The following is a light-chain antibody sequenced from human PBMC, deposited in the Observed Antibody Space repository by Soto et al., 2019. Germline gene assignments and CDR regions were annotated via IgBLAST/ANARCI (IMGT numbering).Light chain of an antibody. Sequence: ETVLPECPATLPVASGDDLALSCRAWQSVDINLAGYQQKPGQAPRPLIYGASTRATDMPGRFSGRGSGTEFTLTINSLQSEDFAVYYCQQYRNWPRTFGQGTKVDI. V-gene: IGKV3-15*01. CDR2: GAS. CDR3: QQYRNWPRT. CDR1: QSVDIN. J-gene: IGKJ1*01.